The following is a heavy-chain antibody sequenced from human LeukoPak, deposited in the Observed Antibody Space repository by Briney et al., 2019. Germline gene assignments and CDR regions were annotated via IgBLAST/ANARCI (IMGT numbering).Heavy chain of an antibody. V-gene: IGHV3-33*01. CDR2: IWYDGSNK. J-gene: IGHJ4*02. D-gene: IGHD3-10*01. CDR1: GFTFSSYG. Sequence: TGGSLRLSCAASGFTFSSYGMHWVRQAPGKGLEWVAVIWYDGSNKYYADSVKGRFTISRDNAKNSLYLQMNSLRAEDTAVYYCARGLLWFGELLGGQGTLVTVSS. CDR3: ARGLLWFGELL.